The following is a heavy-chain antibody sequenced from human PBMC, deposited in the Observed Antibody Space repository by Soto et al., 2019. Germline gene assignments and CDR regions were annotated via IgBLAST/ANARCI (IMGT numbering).Heavy chain of an antibody. J-gene: IGHJ4*02. Sequence: ASVKVSWKVSGYTLTELSMHWVRQAPGKGLEWMGGFGPEDGETIYAQKFQGRVTMTEDTSTDTAYMELSSLRSEDTAVYYCATDYSNSPYTHFDYWGQGTLVTVSS. V-gene: IGHV1-24*01. CDR3: ATDYSNSPYTHFDY. CDR1: GYTLTELS. CDR2: FGPEDGET. D-gene: IGHD4-4*01.